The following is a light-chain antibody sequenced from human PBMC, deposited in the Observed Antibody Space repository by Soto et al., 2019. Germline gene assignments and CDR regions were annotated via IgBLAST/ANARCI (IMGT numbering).Light chain of an antibody. Sequence: DVQMTQSPSSLSASVGDSVTITCRASQDIKSDLAWYQQRPGEAPKSLIFGASHLLDGVPSKFSGSGSGSDFTLTIGSLQPEDSATYFCQQSKSHPLTFGRGTKVEI. CDR3: QQSKSHPLT. CDR1: QDIKSD. V-gene: IGKV1-16*02. CDR2: GAS. J-gene: IGKJ4*02.